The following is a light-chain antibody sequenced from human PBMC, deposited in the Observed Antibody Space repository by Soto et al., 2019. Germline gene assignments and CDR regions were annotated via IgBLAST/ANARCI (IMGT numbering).Light chain of an antibody. CDR3: QQANSFPLT. CDR1: QSISHW. Sequence: DIQMTQSPATLSASVGDSVTITCRASQSISHWLAWYQQKPGKAPKFLIYDASSLESGVPSRFSGSGSGTEFTLTISSLQPDDFATYYCQQANSFPLTFGGGTKVDIK. CDR2: DAS. V-gene: IGKV1-5*01. J-gene: IGKJ4*01.